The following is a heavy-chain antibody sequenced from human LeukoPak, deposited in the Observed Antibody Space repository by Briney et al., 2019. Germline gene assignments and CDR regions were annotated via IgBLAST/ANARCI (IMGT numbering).Heavy chain of an antibody. CDR2: INPYNGST. Sequence: ASVKVSCKASGYTFTSYGISWVRQAPGQGLEWMGWINPYNGSTNYAQKPQGRVTMTTDTATSTAYMELRSLRSDDTAVYYCARVREASWGPRRACFDYWGQGTLVTVSS. V-gene: IGHV1-18*01. J-gene: IGHJ4*02. CDR3: ARVREASWGPRRACFDY. D-gene: IGHD7-27*01. CDR1: GYTFTSYG.